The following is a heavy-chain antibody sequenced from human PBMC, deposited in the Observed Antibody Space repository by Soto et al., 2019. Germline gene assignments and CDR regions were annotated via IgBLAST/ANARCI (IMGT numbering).Heavy chain of an antibody. CDR3: ARVRSYSYGQGYGMDV. V-gene: IGHV3-21*01. CDR1: GFTFSTYS. D-gene: IGHD5-18*01. Sequence: GGSLRLSCAASGFTFSTYSMNWVRQAPGKGLEWVSSISSSSGYIYYADSVKGRFTISRDDAKNSLSLQMNSLRAEDPAVYYCARVRSYSYGQGYGMDVWGQGTTVTVSS. J-gene: IGHJ6*02. CDR2: ISSSSGYI.